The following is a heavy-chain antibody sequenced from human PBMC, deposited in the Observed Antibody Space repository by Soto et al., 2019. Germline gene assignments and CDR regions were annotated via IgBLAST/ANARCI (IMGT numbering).Heavy chain of an antibody. V-gene: IGHV4-31*03. D-gene: IGHD3-16*01. CDR2: IYYSGST. J-gene: IGHJ4*02. CDR1: GGSISSGGYY. Sequence: SETLSLTCTVSGGSISSGGYYWSWIRQHPGKGLEWIGYIYYSGSTYYNPSLKSRVTISVDTSKNQFSLKLSAVTAADTAVYYCARIEELGPPGLVFDYWGQGTLVTVSS. CDR3: ARIEELGPPGLVFDY.